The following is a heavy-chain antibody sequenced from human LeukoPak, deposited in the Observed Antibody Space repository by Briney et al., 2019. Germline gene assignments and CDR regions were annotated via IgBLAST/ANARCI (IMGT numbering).Heavy chain of an antibody. CDR2: IKEDGRET. CDR1: GFTFSRNW. CDR3: ARVGGWLHYDS. Sequence: GGSLRLSCAASGFTFSRNWMTWVRQAPGKGLEWVANIKEDGRETYYGDSVKGRFTISRDKAETSLDLQMNSLRAEDTAVYYCARVGGWLHYDSWGQGTLVTVSS. D-gene: IGHD6-19*01. J-gene: IGHJ4*02. V-gene: IGHV3-7*05.